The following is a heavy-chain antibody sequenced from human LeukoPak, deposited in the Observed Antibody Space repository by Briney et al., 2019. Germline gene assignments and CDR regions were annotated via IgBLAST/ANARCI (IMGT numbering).Heavy chain of an antibody. Sequence: PGVSLRLSCAGSGFTFSNYAMYWVRQAPGKGLENVAGIGSNGDSTYYANSVKGRFTISRDNSKNTLFLQMGSQRAEDMAVYYCARGNVVGATRPFDYWGQGTLVTVSS. CDR3: ARGNVVGATRPFDY. D-gene: IGHD1-26*01. CDR1: GFTFSNYA. V-gene: IGHV3-64*01. CDR2: IGSNGDST. J-gene: IGHJ4*02.